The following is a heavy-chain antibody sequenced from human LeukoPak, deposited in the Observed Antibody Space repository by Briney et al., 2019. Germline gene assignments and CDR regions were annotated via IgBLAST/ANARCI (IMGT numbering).Heavy chain of an antibody. CDR3: AKSNGYGLIDI. CDR1: GFTFSSYA. Sequence: AGGSLRLSCAASGFTFSSYAMHWVRQAPGKGLEWVAVISYDGSNKYYADSVKGRFTISRDNSKNTLYLQMNSLRAEDTAVYYCAKSNGYGLIDIWGQGTMVTVSS. CDR2: ISYDGSNK. V-gene: IGHV3-30*04. J-gene: IGHJ3*02. D-gene: IGHD3-22*01.